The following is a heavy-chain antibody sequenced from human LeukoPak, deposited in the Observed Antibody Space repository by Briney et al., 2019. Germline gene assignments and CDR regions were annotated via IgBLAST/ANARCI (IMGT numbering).Heavy chain of an antibody. V-gene: IGHV4-59*02. J-gene: IGHJ5*02. CDR2: IHYSGRT. CDR3: ARDLFLRGVPGWFDP. Sequence: GSLRLSCPASGFTVSSNYMSWVRQAPGKGLEWIGNIHYSGRTYYSPSLKSRVTISVDTSKNQFSLKLSSVTAADTAFYYCARDLFLRGVPGWFDPWGQGTLVTVSS. CDR1: GFTVSSNY. D-gene: IGHD3-10*01.